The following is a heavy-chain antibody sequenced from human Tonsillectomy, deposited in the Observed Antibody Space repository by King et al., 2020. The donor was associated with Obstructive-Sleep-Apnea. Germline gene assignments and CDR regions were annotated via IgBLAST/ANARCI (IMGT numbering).Heavy chain of an antibody. CDR2: IIPILGIA. CDR1: GGTFSSYA. Sequence: QLVQSGAEVKKPGSSVKVSCKASGGTFSSYAISWVRQAPGQGLEWMGRIIPILGIASYAQKFQGRVTITADKSTSTAYMELSSLRSEDTAVYYCARESGDYGDYSSIGDWGQGTLVTVSS. CDR3: ARESGDYGDYSSIGD. V-gene: IGHV1-69*04. D-gene: IGHD4-17*01. J-gene: IGHJ4*02.